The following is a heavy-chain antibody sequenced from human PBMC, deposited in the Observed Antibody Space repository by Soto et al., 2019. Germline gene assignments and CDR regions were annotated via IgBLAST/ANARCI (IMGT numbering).Heavy chain of an antibody. CDR3: AKGGDSGYFYYMDA. CDR2: ISDSSTTI. Sequence: AGGSLRLSCAASGFTFSSYSMNWVRRTPGKGLEWVSYISDSSTTILYADSVKGRFTISRDNAKNSLYLQMNSLRAEDTAVYNCAKGGDSGYFYYMDAWGKGTTVTVSS. CDR1: GFTFSSYS. V-gene: IGHV3-48*01. J-gene: IGHJ6*03. D-gene: IGHD5-12*01.